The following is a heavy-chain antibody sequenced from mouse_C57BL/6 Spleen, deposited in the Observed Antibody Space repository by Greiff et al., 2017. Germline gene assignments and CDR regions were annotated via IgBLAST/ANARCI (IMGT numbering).Heavy chain of an antibody. CDR3: TREGAYGNYDYFDY. D-gene: IGHD2-1*01. V-gene: IGHV5-9-1*02. Sequence: EVQRVESGEGLVKPGGSLKLSCAASGFTFSSYAMSWVRQTPEKRLEWVAYISSGGDYIYYADTVKGRFTISRDNARNTLYLQMSSLKSEDTAMYYCTREGAYGNYDYFDYWGQGTTLTVSS. CDR2: ISSGGDYI. J-gene: IGHJ2*01. CDR1: GFTFSSYA.